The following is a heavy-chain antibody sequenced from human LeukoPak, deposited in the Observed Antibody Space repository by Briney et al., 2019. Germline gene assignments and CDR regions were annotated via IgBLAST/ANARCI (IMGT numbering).Heavy chain of an antibody. J-gene: IGHJ5*02. CDR3: ASQGIAVAGTPPYNWFDP. D-gene: IGHD6-19*01. V-gene: IGHV4-34*01. CDR1: GGSFSGYY. CDR2: INHSGST. Sequence: SETLSLTCAVYGGSFSGYYWSWIRQPPGKGLEWIGEINHSGSTNYNPSLKSRVTISVDTSKNQFSLKLSSVTAADTAVCYCASQGIAVAGTPPYNWFDPWGQGTLVTVSS.